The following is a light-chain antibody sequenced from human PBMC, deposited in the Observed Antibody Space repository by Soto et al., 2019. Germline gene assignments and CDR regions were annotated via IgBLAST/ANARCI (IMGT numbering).Light chain of an antibody. Sequence: IVMTQSPLSLLVTPGEPASISCRSSQSLLHQNGYNYLDWYLQKPGQSPQLLISLVSNRASGVSDRFSGSGSGTDFTLKISRVEAEDVGVYSCMRALETPFTFGQGTRLDIK. V-gene: IGKV2-28*01. CDR3: MRALETPFT. CDR1: QSLLHQNGYNY. CDR2: LVS. J-gene: IGKJ5*01.